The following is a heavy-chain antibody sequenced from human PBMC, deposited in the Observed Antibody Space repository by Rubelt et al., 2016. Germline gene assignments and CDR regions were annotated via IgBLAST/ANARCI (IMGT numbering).Heavy chain of an antibody. D-gene: IGHD2-2*02. CDR2: ISSSSSTI. CDR3: ARRKVVPAAIVDYGMDV. J-gene: IGHJ6*02. CDR1: GFTFSSYS. Sequence: RLSCAASGFTFSSYSMNWVRQAPGKGLEWVSYISSSSSTIYYADSVKGRFTISRDNAKNSRYLQMNSLRAEDTAVYYCARRKVVPAAIVDYGMDVWGQGTTVTVSS. V-gene: IGHV3-48*01.